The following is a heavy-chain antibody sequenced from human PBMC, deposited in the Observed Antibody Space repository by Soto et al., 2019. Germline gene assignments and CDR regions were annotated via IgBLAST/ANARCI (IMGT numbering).Heavy chain of an antibody. CDR1: GFDFSFYS. V-gene: IGHV3-48*04. CDR3: ARDPFAISDGYSFADDY. CDR2: VSRGGNNI. D-gene: IGHD4-4*01. J-gene: IGHJ4*02. Sequence: GGSLRLSCAASGFDFSFYSMNWVRQAPGKGLEWVAYVSRGGNNIYYADTVKGRFTISRDNAKNSLYLQMNKLRAEDTAVNYCARDPFAISDGYSFADDYWGQGTLVTVSS.